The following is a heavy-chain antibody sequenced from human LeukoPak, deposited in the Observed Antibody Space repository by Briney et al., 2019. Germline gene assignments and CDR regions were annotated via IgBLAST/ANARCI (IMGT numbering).Heavy chain of an antibody. Sequence: SQTLSLTCTVSGGSISSGSDYWRWIRQPAGKGLEWIGRIYISGSTNYNPSLKSRVTISVDTSKNQFSLKLSSVTAADTAVYYCARGIPDDYVWGSYRSDYYFDYWGQGTLVTVSS. CDR3: ARGIPDDYVWGSYRSDYYFDY. CDR2: IYISGST. D-gene: IGHD3-16*02. V-gene: IGHV4-61*02. J-gene: IGHJ4*02. CDR1: GGSISSGSDY.